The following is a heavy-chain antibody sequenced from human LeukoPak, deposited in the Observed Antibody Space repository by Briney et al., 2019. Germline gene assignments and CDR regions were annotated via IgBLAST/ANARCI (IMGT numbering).Heavy chain of an antibody. CDR3: AGHHPRNTVDF. CDR1: GGFISSYY. V-gene: IGHV4-59*08. J-gene: IGHJ4*02. Sequence: PSETLSLTCTVAGGFISSYYWSWIRQPPGRGLEWIAYISDIGSINYNPSLKSRVTISLDTSKNQFSLKLSSVTAADTAVYYWAGHHPRNTVDFWGQGTLVTVSS. CDR2: ISDIGSI. D-gene: IGHD2/OR15-2a*01.